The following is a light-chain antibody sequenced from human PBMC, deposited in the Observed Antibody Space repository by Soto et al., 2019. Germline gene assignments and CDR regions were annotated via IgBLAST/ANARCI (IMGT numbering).Light chain of an antibody. CDR3: QKFNTAPLT. V-gene: IGKV1-27*01. J-gene: IGKJ5*01. CDR1: QDISVY. Sequence: DIQMTQSPSSLSASVGDRVTITCRASQDISVYLAWYQQKPGKVPKLLIYSASTLQSVVPSRFSGSGSVTDFTHTISSLQPEDVATYYCQKFNTAPLTFGQGTRLEIK. CDR2: SAS.